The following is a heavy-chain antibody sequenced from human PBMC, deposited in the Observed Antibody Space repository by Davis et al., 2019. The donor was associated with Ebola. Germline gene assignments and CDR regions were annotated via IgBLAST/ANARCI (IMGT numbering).Heavy chain of an antibody. CDR2: IYYSGST. D-gene: IGHD6-6*01. V-gene: IGHV4-59*01. Sequence: MPSETLSLTCTVSGGSINSYYWSWIRQPPGKGLEWIGYIYYSGSTNYNPSLKSRVTISIDTSKNQFSLKLSSVTAADTAVYYCARDRDSTSPPYYYYYMDVWGKGTTVTVSS. CDR3: ARDRDSTSPPYYYYYMDV. CDR1: GGSINSYY. J-gene: IGHJ6*03.